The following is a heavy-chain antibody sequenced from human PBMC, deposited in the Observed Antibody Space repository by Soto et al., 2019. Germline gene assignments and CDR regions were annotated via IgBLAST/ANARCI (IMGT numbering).Heavy chain of an antibody. CDR2: IYYSGST. CDR1: GGSFSCHY. CDR3: ARHRARNWFDP. Sequence: KPSETLSLTCAVYGGSFSCHYWSWIRQPPGKGLEWIGSIYYSGSTYYNPSLKSRVTISVDTSKNQFSLKLSSVTAADTAVFYCARHRARNWFDPWGQGTLVTVSS. D-gene: IGHD6-6*01. V-gene: IGHV4-39*01. J-gene: IGHJ5*02.